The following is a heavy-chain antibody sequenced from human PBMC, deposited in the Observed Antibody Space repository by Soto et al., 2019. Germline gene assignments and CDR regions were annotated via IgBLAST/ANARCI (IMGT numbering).Heavy chain of an antibody. CDR2: IIPISGTT. CDR3: AIDYGDYHYGLDA. J-gene: IGHJ6*02. V-gene: IGHV1-69*06. CDR1: GAAFTTYG. D-gene: IGHD4-17*01. Sequence: SVKVSCKASGAAFTTYGFSWVRQAPGQGLEWMGGIIPISGTTNYAQKFQGRVTISADRSASTGYMELSSLRSVDTAVYYCAIDYGDYHYGLDAWGQGTTVTVSS.